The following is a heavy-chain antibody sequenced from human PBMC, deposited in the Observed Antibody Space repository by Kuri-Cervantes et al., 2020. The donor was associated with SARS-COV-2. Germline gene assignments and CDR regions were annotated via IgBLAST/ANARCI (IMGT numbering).Heavy chain of an antibody. CDR3: ARVYSSGWYCDY. V-gene: IGHV1-3*01. CDR1: GYTFTSYA. J-gene: IGHJ4*02. Sequence: ASVKVSCKASGYTFTSYAMHWVRQAPGQRLEWMGWINAGNGNTKYSQKFQGRVTITRDTSASTAYMELSSLRSEDTAVYYWARVYSSGWYCDYWGQGTLVTVSS. CDR2: INAGNGNT. D-gene: IGHD6-19*01.